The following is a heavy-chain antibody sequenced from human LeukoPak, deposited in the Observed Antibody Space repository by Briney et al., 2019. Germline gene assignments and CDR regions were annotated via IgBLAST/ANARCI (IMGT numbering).Heavy chain of an antibody. CDR2: ISAYNGNT. J-gene: IGHJ4*02. Sequence: PGGSLRLSCAASGGTFSSYAISWVRQAPGQGLEWMGWISAYNGNTNYAQKLQGRVTMTTDTSTSTAYMELRSLRSDDTAVYYCARELSLGAWSGYGNPPFYWGQGTLVTVSS. V-gene: IGHV1-18*01. D-gene: IGHD3-3*01. CDR3: ARELSLGAWSGYGNPPFY. CDR1: GGTFSSYA.